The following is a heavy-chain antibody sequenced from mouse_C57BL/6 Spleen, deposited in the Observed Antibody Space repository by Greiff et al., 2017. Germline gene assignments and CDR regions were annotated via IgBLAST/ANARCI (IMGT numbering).Heavy chain of an antibody. CDR2: IYPGDGDT. Sequence: VQLVESGPELVKPGASVKISCKASGYAFSSSWMNWVKQRPGKGLEWIGRIYPGDGDTNYNGKFKGKATLTADKSSSTAYMQLSSLTSEDSAVYFCAREDYGYDVGADYWGQGTTLTVSS. CDR1: GYAFSSSW. J-gene: IGHJ2*01. D-gene: IGHD2-2*01. V-gene: IGHV1-82*01. CDR3: AREDYGYDVGADY.